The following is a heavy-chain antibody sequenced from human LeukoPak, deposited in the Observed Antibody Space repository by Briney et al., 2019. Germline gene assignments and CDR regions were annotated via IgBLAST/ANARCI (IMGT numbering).Heavy chain of an antibody. D-gene: IGHD1-1*01. CDR3: AKTQGALGTSFDY. Sequence: GRSLRLSCTASGLTFSNFAIHWVRQPPGKGLEWVALISNDGSNRFYMDSVKDRFTIYRDNSENTVFLQMDSMRIDDSAIYFCAKTQGALGTSFDYWGQGALATVSS. CDR1: GLTFSNFA. J-gene: IGHJ4*02. V-gene: IGHV3-30*18. CDR2: ISNDGSNR.